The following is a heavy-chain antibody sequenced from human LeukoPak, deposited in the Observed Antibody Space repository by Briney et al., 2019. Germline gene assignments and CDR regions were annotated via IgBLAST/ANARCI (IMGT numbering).Heavy chain of an antibody. J-gene: IGHJ4*02. Sequence: GGSLRLSCAASGFTFNRYWMHWVRQVPGKGLVWVSRINSDGSSTTYADSVKDRFTISRDSARNTLYLQMNSLRAEDTAVYYCARGRGTIYMFDYWGQGTLVAVSS. CDR1: GFTFNRYW. D-gene: IGHD2/OR15-2a*01. V-gene: IGHV3-74*01. CDR2: INSDGSST. CDR3: ARGRGTIYMFDY.